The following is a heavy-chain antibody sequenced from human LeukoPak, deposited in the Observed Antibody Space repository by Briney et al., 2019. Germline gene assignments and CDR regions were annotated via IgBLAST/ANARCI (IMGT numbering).Heavy chain of an antibody. CDR2: IYYSGST. Sequence: PSETLSLTCTVSGGSISSYYWSWIRQPPGKGLEWIGYIYYSGSTNYNPSLKSRVTISVDTSKNQFSLKLSSVTAADTAVYYCARGIHGDPVGYWGQGTLVTVSS. J-gene: IGHJ4*02. CDR3: ARGIHGDPVGY. CDR1: GGSISSYY. D-gene: IGHD4-17*01. V-gene: IGHV4-59*01.